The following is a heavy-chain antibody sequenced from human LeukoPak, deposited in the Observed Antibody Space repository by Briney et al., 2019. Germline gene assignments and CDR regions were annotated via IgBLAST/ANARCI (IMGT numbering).Heavy chain of an antibody. CDR2: IIPIFGTA. V-gene: IGHV1-69*05. CDR3: ARYGFSSVWQGGWHAFDI. Sequence: GASVKVSCKASGGTFSSYAISWVRQAPGQGLEWMGGIIPIFGTANYAQKFQGRVTITTDESTSTAYMELSSLRSEDTAVYYCARYGFSSVWQGGWHAFDIWGQGTTVTVSS. CDR1: GGTFSSYA. J-gene: IGHJ3*02. D-gene: IGHD6-25*01.